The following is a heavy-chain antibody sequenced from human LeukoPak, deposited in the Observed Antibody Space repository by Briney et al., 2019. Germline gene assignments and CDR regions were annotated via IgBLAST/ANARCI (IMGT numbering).Heavy chain of an antibody. CDR2: ISSGNTI. V-gene: IGHV3-48*01. CDR3: ARDENNSGTYYDAFDI. CDR1: GFTFSTYS. D-gene: IGHD1-26*01. J-gene: IGHJ3*02. Sequence: GGSLRLSCAASGFTFSTYSMNWVRQAPGKGLEWVSYISSGNTIYYADSVKGRFTISRDNAKNSLYLQINSLRAEDAAVYYCARDENNSGTYYDAFDIWGQGTMVTVSS.